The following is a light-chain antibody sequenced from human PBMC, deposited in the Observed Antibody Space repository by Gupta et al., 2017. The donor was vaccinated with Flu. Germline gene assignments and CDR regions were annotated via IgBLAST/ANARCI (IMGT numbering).Light chain of an antibody. V-gene: IGKV4-1*01. J-gene: IGKJ1*01. CDR3: HQYYTTPT. CDR1: QSVLYNSNNKNY. CDR2: WAS. Sequence: DIVMTQSPDSLTASLGESATINCKSSQSVLYNSNNKNYLAWYQQRPGQPPKLLISWASTRESGVPDRFSGSGSGTDFTLTISSLQAEDVAVYYCHQYYTTPTFGQGTKVEIK.